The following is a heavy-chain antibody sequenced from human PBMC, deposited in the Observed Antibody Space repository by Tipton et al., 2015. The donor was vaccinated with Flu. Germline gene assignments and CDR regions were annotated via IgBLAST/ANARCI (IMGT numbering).Heavy chain of an antibody. Sequence: QVQLVQSGAEVKKPGASVEVSCKASGYTFTSYGISWVRQAPGQGLEWMGWISAYNGNTNYAQKLQGRVTMTTDTSTSTAYMELRSLRSDDPAVYYCARDARLGWLWFGELHYYFDYWGQGTLVTVSS. D-gene: IGHD3-10*01. CDR3: ARDARLGWLWFGELHYYFDY. V-gene: IGHV1-18*01. CDR2: ISAYNGNT. CDR1: GYTFTSYG. J-gene: IGHJ4*02.